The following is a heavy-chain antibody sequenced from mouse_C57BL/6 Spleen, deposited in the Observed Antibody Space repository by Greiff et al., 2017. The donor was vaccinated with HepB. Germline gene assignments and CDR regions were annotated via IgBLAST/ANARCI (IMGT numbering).Heavy chain of an antibody. V-gene: IGHV5-17*01. CDR2: ISSGSSTI. CDR1: GFTFNDYG. D-gene: IGHD3-2*02. CDR3: AGGDSSGYVRAMDD. J-gene: IGHJ4*01. Sequence: EVHLVESGGGLVKPGGSLKLSCAASGFTFNDYGMHWVRQAPEKGLEWVAYISSGSSTIYYADTVKGRFTISRDNAKNTLFLQMTSLRSEDTAMYYCAGGDSSGYVRAMDDWGQGTSVTVSS.